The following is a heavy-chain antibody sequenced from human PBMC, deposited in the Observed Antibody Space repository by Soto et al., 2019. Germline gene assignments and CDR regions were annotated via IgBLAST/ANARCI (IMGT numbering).Heavy chain of an antibody. D-gene: IGHD3-16*02. Sequence: QVQLQQWGAGLLKPSETLSLTCAVYGGSFSDYYWSWIRQPPGKGLEWIGEINHSGSTNYNPSLKSRVTMSVDTSKNQFSLKLSSVTAADTAVYYCARGRGSVYDYVWGSYRYWGQGTLVIVSS. CDR2: INHSGST. CDR1: GGSFSDYY. V-gene: IGHV4-34*01. CDR3: ARGRGSVYDYVWGSYRY. J-gene: IGHJ4*02.